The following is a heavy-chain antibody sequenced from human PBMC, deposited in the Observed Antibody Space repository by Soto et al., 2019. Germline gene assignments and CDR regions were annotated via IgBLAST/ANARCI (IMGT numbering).Heavy chain of an antibody. CDR3: VKVSTFYDILTGYYSTNFFDP. D-gene: IGHD3-9*01. CDR1: GFTFNSYA. V-gene: IGHV3-23*01. CDR2: IISSDGDIT. J-gene: IGHJ5*02. Sequence: PGGSLRLSCAASGFTFNSYAMSWVRQAPGKGLEWVSTIISSDGDITYYADSVKGRFTISRDNSKNTLYLQMNSLRPEDTAVYYCVKVSTFYDILTGYYSTNFFDPWGQGTLVTVSS.